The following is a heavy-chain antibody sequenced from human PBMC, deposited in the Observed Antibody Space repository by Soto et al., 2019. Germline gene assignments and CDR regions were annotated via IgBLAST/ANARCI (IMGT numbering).Heavy chain of an antibody. D-gene: IGHD3-22*01. CDR3: ARARGSSGLFDY. J-gene: IGHJ4*02. V-gene: IGHV4-30-2*01. CDR1: GGSISSGGYS. Sequence: QLQLQESGSGLVKPSQTLSLTCAVSGGSISSGGYSWSWIRQPPGKGLEWIGYIYHSGSTYYNPSLKSRVTISVDRSTNQFSLKRSSVTAADTAVYCCARARGSSGLFDYWGQGTLVTVSS. CDR2: IYHSGST.